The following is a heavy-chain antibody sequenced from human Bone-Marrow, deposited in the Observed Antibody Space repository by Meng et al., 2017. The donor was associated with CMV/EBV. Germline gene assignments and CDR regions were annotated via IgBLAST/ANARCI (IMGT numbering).Heavy chain of an antibody. V-gene: IGHV3-66*02. J-gene: IGHJ5*02. CDR2: IYSGGST. CDR3: ARDRHDLWSGYYSGWFDP. D-gene: IGHD3-3*01. Sequence: GESLKISCAASGFTVSSNYMSWVRQAPGKGLEWVSVIYSGGSTYYADSVKGRFTISRDNSKNTLYLQMNSLRAEDTAVYYCARDRHDLWSGYYSGWFDPWGQGTRVTGSS. CDR1: GFTVSSNY.